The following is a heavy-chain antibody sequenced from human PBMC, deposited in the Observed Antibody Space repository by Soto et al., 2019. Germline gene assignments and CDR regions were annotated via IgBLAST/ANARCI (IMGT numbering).Heavy chain of an antibody. CDR2: ISAYNGNT. Sequence: GASVKVSCKASGYTFTSYGISWVRQAPGQGLEWMGWISAYNGNTNYAQKLQGRVTMTTDTSTSTAYMELRSLRSDDTAVYYCAREYSSGWSPRWFDPWGQGTLVTVSS. V-gene: IGHV1-18*04. J-gene: IGHJ5*02. D-gene: IGHD6-19*01. CDR3: AREYSSGWSPRWFDP. CDR1: GYTFTSYG.